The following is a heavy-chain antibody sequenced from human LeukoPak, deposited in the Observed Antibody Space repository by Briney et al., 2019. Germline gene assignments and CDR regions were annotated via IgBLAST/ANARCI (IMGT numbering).Heavy chain of an antibody. V-gene: IGHV4-39*07. CDR3: AREYYYDSSGVDAFDI. J-gene: IGHJ3*02. Sequence: PSETLSLTCTVSGGSISSYYWGWIRQPPGKGLEWIGSIYYSGSTYYNPSLKSRVTISVDTSKNQFSLKLSSVTAADTAVYYCAREYYYDSSGVDAFDIWGQGTMVTVSS. D-gene: IGHD3-22*01. CDR2: IYYSGST. CDR1: GGSISSYY.